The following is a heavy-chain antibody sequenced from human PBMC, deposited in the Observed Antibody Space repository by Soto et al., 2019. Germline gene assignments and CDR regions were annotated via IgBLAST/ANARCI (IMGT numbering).Heavy chain of an antibody. J-gene: IGHJ3*02. Sequence: PSETLSLTCTVSGGSISSGGYYWSWIRQHPGKGLEWIGYIYYSGSTYYNPSLKSRVTISVDTSKNQFSLKLSSVTAADTAVYYCARSSCVVVVVAATWSIRAFDIWGQGTMVTVSS. V-gene: IGHV4-31*03. CDR2: IYYSGST. D-gene: IGHD2-15*01. CDR3: ARSSCVVVVVAATWSIRAFDI. CDR1: GGSISSGGYY.